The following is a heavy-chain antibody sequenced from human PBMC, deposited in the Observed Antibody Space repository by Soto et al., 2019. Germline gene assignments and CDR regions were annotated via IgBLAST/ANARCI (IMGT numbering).Heavy chain of an antibody. CDR3: TTCPGNYDRVYYYYMDV. CDR2: IKSKTDGGTT. Sequence: PGGSLRLSCAASGFTFSNAWMSWVRQAPGKGLEWVGRIKSKTDGGTTDYAAPVKGRFTISRDDSKNTLYLQMNSLKTEDTAVYYCTTCPGNYDRVYYYYMDVWGKETTVTVSS. D-gene: IGHD4-4*01. J-gene: IGHJ6*03. CDR1: GFTFSNAW. V-gene: IGHV3-15*01.